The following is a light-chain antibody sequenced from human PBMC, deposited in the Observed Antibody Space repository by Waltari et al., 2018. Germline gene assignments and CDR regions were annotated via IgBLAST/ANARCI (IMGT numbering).Light chain of an antibody. V-gene: IGKV4-1*01. CDR3: QQYQRFPWT. J-gene: IGKJ1*01. CDR1: QSVLLTPTNKNY. Sequence: DIVMTQSPDSLAVSLGERATINCKSSQSVLLTPTNKNYLAWYQQKPRQPPKLLSSWASTRESGVPERFSGSVSGTDFTLTISSLQAEDVAVYYCQQYQRFPWTFGQGTKVEIK. CDR2: WAS.